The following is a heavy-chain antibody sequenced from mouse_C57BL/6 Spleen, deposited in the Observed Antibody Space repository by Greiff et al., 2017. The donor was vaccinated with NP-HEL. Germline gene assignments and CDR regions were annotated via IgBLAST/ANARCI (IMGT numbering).Heavy chain of an antibody. J-gene: IGHJ2*01. Sequence: QVQLQQPGAELVMPGASVKLSCKASGYTFTSYWMHWVKQRPGQGLEWIGEIDPSDSYTHYNQKFKRKATLTVDKSSSTAYMQLSSLTSEDSAVYYCARGGVRAVDYWGQGTTLTVSS. D-gene: IGHD2-14*01. CDR3: ARGGVRAVDY. CDR1: GYTFTSYW. V-gene: IGHV1-69*01. CDR2: IDPSDSYT.